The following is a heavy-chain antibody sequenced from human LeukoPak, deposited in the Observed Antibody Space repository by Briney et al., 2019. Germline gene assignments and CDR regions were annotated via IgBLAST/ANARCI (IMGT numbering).Heavy chain of an antibody. CDR1: GFTFSSYS. CDR3: ARDLGTMVRGAYYYYYGMDV. J-gene: IGHJ6*02. V-gene: IGHV3-48*01. Sequence: GGSLRLSCAASGFTFSSYSMNWVRQAPGKGLEWVSYISSSSSTIYYADSVKGRFTISRDNAKNSLYLQMNSLRAEDTAVYYCARDLGTMVRGAYYYYYGMDVWGQGTTVTVSS. CDR2: ISSSSSTI. D-gene: IGHD3-10*01.